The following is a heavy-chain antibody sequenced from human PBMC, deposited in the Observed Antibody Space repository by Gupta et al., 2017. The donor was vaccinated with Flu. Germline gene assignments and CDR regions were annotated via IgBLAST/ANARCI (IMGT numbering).Heavy chain of an antibody. D-gene: IGHD1-1*01. V-gene: IGHV3-30*03. CDR1: GFLFSSYG. J-gene: IGHJ4*02. Sequence: QVQLVASGGGVVQPGRSLGLSCTASGFLFSSYGMHWVRQAPGKGLEWLAVMANDGRNKYYADSVRGRFNISRDNSKNTLCLRMNSLRAEDTAVYYCARDSGWKYFDYWGQGTLVTVSS. CDR2: MANDGRNK. CDR3: ARDSGWKYFDY.